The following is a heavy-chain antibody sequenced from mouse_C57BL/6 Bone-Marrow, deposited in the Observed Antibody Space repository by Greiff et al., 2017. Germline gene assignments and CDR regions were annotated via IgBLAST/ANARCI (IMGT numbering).Heavy chain of an antibody. J-gene: IGHJ2*01. CDR2: IPPNSGST. CDR3: AREGDGYYFDY. D-gene: IGHD2-3*01. V-gene: IGHV1-64*01. Sequence: QVQLQQPGAELVKPGASVKLSCKASGYTFTSYWMHWVKQRPGHGLEWIGMIPPNSGSTNYNEKFKSKATLTVDKSSSTAYMQLSSLTSEDSAVYYCAREGDGYYFDYWGQGTTLTVSA. CDR1: GYTFTSYW.